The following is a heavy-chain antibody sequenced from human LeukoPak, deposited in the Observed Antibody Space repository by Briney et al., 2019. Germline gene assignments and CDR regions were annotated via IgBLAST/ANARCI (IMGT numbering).Heavy chain of an antibody. V-gene: IGHV1-69*13. J-gene: IGHJ6*02. D-gene: IGHD3-22*01. CDR2: VIPIFGTA. Sequence: SVKVSCKASGGTFSSYAISWVRQAPGQGLEWMGGVIPIFGTANYAQKFQGRVTITADESTSTAYMELSSLRSEDTAVYYCARSMIVGPYYYYYYGMDVWGQGTTVTVSS. CDR1: GGTFSSYA. CDR3: ARSMIVGPYYYYYYGMDV.